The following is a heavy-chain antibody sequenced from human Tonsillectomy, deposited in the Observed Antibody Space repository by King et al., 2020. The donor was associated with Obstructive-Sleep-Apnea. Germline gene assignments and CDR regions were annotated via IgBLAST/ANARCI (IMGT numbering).Heavy chain of an antibody. CDR3: ASRGRITIFGVVTTRGGQFDY. CDR1: GGSFSGYY. V-gene: IGHV4-34*01. CDR2: INHSGST. D-gene: IGHD3-3*01. J-gene: IGHJ4*02. Sequence: VQLPQWGAGLLKPSETLSLPCAVYGGSFSGYYWSWIRQPPGKGLEWIGEINHSGSTNYNPSLKSRVTISVDTSKNQFSLKLSSVTAADTAVYYCASRGRITIFGVVTTRGGQFDYWGQGTLVTVSS.